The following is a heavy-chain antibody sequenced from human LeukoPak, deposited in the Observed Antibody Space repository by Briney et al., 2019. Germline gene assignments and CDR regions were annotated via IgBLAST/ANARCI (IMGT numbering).Heavy chain of an antibody. V-gene: IGHV3-21*01. CDR3: AREGLVGLKAFDI. CDR1: GYTFSSYS. Sequence: GGSLRLSCVASGYTFSSYSMNWVRQAPGKGPEWVSSISSSSSYIYYADSVKGRFTISRDNAKNSLYLQMNSLRAEDAAVYYCAREGLVGLKAFDIWGQGTMVTVSS. D-gene: IGHD4/OR15-4a*01. J-gene: IGHJ3*02. CDR2: ISSSSSYI.